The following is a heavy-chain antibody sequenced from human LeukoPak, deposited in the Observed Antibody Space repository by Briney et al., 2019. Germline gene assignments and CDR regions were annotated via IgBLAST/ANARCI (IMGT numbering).Heavy chain of an antibody. CDR2: IYYSGST. J-gene: IGHJ4*02. CDR1: GDSIGSSTYD. Sequence: SETLSLTCTVSGDSIGSSTYDGGWIRQPPGKGVEWNGSIYYSGSTYYSPSLKSRVTMSIDTSKNQFSLKLSSVTAADTAIYYCARTSATSDHWGQGALVTVSS. CDR3: ARTSATSDH. V-gene: IGHV4-39*01.